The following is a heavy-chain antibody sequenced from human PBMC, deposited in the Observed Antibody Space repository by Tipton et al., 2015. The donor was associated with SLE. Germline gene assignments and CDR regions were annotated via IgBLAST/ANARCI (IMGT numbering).Heavy chain of an antibody. CDR1: GFTLTDYD. CDR3: ARETTQTRDGLDV. CDR2: MNPSGNT. V-gene: IGHV1-8*01. J-gene: IGHJ6*02. D-gene: IGHD1-1*01. Sequence: LVQSGAEVKVSCKASGFTLTDYDINWVRQTTPGQGLEWMGWMNPSGNTNYEEKFQGRVTMTRDTSINTAYMELSSLRSEDTAVYFCARETTQTRDGLDVWGQGTTVIVSS.